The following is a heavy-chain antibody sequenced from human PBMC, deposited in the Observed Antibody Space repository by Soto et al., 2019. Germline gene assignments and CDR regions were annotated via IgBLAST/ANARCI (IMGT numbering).Heavy chain of an antibody. CDR3: AKYINGWYHPFDY. V-gene: IGHV3-23*01. CDR1: GFTFSSYA. J-gene: IGHJ4*02. CDR2: ISGSGGST. D-gene: IGHD6-19*01. Sequence: EVQLLESGGGLVQPGGSLRLSCAASGFTFSSYAMSWVHQAPGKGLEWVSVISGSGGSTYYADSVKGRFTISRDNSKNTLYLQMNSLRAEDTAVYYCAKYINGWYHPFDYWGQGTLVTVSS.